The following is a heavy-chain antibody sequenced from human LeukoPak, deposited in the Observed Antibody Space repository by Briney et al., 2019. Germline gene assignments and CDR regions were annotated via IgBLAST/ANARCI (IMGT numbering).Heavy chain of an antibody. V-gene: IGHV3-66*02. CDR1: GFTVSSNY. Sequence: GGSLRLSCAASGFTVSSNYMSWVRQAPGKGLEWVSVIYSGGSTYYADSVKGRFTISRDNSKNTLYLQMNSLRAEDTAVYYCARRGGSCYSGWFDPWGQGTLVTVSS. CDR2: IYSGGST. D-gene: IGHD2-15*01. J-gene: IGHJ5*02. CDR3: ARRGGSCYSGWFDP.